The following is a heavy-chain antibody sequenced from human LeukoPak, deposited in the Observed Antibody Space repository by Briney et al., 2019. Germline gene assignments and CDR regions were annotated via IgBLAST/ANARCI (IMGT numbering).Heavy chain of an antibody. Sequence: SVKASCKASGGTFSSYAISWVRQAPGQGLEWMGRIIPILGIANYAQKFQGRVTITAHKSTSTAYMELSSLRSEDTAVYYCARDRYYYGSGTYPGGFDPWGQGTLVTVSS. CDR1: GGTFSSYA. V-gene: IGHV1-69*04. D-gene: IGHD3-10*01. J-gene: IGHJ5*02. CDR2: IIPILGIA. CDR3: ARDRYYYGSGTYPGGFDP.